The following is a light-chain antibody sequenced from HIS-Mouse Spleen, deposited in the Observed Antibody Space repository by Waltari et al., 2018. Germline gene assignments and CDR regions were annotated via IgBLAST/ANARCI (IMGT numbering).Light chain of an antibody. CDR1: AFPKKY. CDR2: EDS. Sequence: SYDLTQPPSDSVSQGQTASITCSGDAFPKKYAYWYQQKSGQAPLLVIYEDSKRPSGIPERFSGSSSGTMATLTISGAQVEDEADYYCYSTDSSGNHRVFGGGTKLTVL. V-gene: IGLV3-10*01. CDR3: YSTDSSGNHRV. J-gene: IGLJ2*01.